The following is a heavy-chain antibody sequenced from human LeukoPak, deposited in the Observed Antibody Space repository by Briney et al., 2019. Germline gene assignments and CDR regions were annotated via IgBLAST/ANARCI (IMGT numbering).Heavy chain of an antibody. D-gene: IGHD3-22*01. J-gene: IGHJ4*02. CDR3: ARESKTYDGSGYYHDS. Sequence: SETLSLTCTVSGGSINNYYWSWIRQPAGKGLEWVGRIYTSGSTNYNPSLESRVTISVDTSRNQFSPNVYSVTAADTAVYYCARESKTYDGSGYYHDSWGQGTLDTVSS. CDR1: GGSINNYY. V-gene: IGHV4-4*07. CDR2: IYTSGST.